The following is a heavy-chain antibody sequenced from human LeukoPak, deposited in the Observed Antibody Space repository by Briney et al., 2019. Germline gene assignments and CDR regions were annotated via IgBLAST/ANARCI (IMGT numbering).Heavy chain of an antibody. V-gene: IGHV3-23*01. CDR3: AKISPSGGNSA. D-gene: IGHD4-23*01. Sequence: GGSLRLSCAASGFTFSNYAMSWVRQAPGKGLEWVSAISGNGGSTYYADSVKGRFTISRDNSKNTLYLQMNSLSAEDTAVYYCAKISPSGGNSAWGQGTLVTVSS. CDR2: ISGNGGST. J-gene: IGHJ4*02. CDR1: GFTFSNYA.